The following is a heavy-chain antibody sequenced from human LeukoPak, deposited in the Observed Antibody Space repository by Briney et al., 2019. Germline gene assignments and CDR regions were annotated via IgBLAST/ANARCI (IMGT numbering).Heavy chain of an antibody. D-gene: IGHD5-18*01. CDR1: GFSLYDYA. J-gene: IGHJ4*02. V-gene: IGHV3-9*01. CDR3: AKDTRGYSYGSYFDY. Sequence: GGSLRLSCAASGFSLYDYAMHWVRQAPGKGLEWVSGISWNSGNIGYADSVKGRFTISRDNAKNSLYLQMNSLRADDTALYYCAKDTRGYSYGSYFDYWGQGTLVTVSS. CDR2: ISWNSGNI.